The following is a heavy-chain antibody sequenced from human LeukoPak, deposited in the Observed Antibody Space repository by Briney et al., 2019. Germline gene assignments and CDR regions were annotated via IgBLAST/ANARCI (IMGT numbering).Heavy chain of an antibody. CDR1: GYTFTSYG. J-gene: IGHJ6*02. CDR3: ARDQEMGYYYGMDV. V-gene: IGHV1-18*01. CDR2: ISAYNGNT. D-gene: IGHD5-24*01. Sequence: VASVKVSCKASGYTFTSYGISWVRQAPGQGLEWMGWISAYNGNTNYAQKLQGRVTMTTDTSTSTAYMELRSLRSDDTAVYYCARDQEMGYYYGMDVWGQRTTVTVSS.